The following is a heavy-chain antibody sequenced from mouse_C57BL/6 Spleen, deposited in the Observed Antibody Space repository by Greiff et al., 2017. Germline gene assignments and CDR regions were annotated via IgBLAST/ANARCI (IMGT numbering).Heavy chain of an antibody. D-gene: IGHD2-4*01. J-gene: IGHJ2*01. CDR3: AQIYYDYDNY. CDR2: IHPNSGST. V-gene: IGHV1-64*01. Sequence: QVQLQQPGAELVKPGASVKLSCKASGYTFTSYWMHWLKHRPGQGLEWIGMIHPNSGSTNYNEKFKSKATLTVDKSSSTAYMQLSSLTSEDSAVYYCAQIYYDYDNYWGQGTTLTVSS. CDR1: GYTFTSYW.